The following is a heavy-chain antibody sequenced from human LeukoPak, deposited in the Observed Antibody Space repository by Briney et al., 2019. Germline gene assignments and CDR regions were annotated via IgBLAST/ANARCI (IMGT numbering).Heavy chain of an antibody. CDR3: ARHIQGANVCDY. J-gene: IGHJ4*02. D-gene: IGHD2-21*01. CDR2: LSYSGST. CDR1: GGSISGSNSY. V-gene: IGHV4-39*01. Sequence: PSETLSLTCTVSGGSISGSNSYWGWIRQPPGKGLEWIGTLSYSGSTYYNPSLKSRITISVDTSKSQFSLRLSSVTAADTALYYCARHIQGANVCDYWGQGTLVTVPS.